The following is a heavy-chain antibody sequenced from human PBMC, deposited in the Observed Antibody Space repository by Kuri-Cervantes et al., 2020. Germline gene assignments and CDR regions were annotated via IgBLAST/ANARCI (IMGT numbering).Heavy chain of an antibody. CDR1: GFTFSSYA. Sequence: GGFLRFSCAASGFTFSSYAMHWVRQAPGKGVEWVAVISYEGSNKYYADSVKGRFTISRDNSKITLYLQMNSLRAEDTSVYCCAKGGKGLYLDYWGQGTLVTVSS. V-gene: IGHV3-30-3*01. CDR3: AKGGKGLYLDY. D-gene: IGHD2-15*01. CDR2: ISYEGSNK. J-gene: IGHJ4*02.